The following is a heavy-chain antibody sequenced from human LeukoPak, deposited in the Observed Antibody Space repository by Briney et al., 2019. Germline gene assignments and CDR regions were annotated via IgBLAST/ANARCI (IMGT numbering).Heavy chain of an antibody. CDR2: IHYSGST. Sequence: SETLSLTCTVSGDSISSYYWSWIRQPPGKGLEWIGNIHYSGSTRYNPSLKSRVTVSVDTSRNQLSLRMSSVTAADTAVYYCARDSGSNYGFYYYGMDVWGQGTTVAASS. CDR1: GDSISSYY. V-gene: IGHV4-59*01. J-gene: IGHJ6*02. CDR3: ARDSGSNYGFYYYGMDV. D-gene: IGHD4-11*01.